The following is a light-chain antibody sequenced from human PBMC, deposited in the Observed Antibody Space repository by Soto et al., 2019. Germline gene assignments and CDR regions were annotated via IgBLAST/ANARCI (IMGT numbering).Light chain of an antibody. CDR2: GAT. CDR1: QSVSSSY. J-gene: IGKJ5*01. CDR3: HQYNKWPIT. V-gene: IGKV3D-15*01. Sequence: EIVLTQSPSTVSLTPGPRATLPCSASQSVSSSYLAWYQQRRGQAPRLLIYGATSRATGIPDRFSGSGSGTEFTLTISSLQSEDFAVYFCHQYNKWPITFGQGTRLEI.